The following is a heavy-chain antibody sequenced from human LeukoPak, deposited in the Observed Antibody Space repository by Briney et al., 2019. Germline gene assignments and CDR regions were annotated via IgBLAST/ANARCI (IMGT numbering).Heavy chain of an antibody. D-gene: IGHD2-2*01. CDR2: SSPILGIA. CDR1: GGTFSSYA. V-gene: IGHV1-69*04. J-gene: IGHJ6*02. CDR3: AGRESKVVVPAARPLYYYGMDV. Sequence: SVKVSCQGSGGTFSSYAIRWVRQAPGQGLEWMGRSSPILGIAHYAQKFQGRVTIIADKSTNTAYMELSSLRSEDTAVYYCAGRESKVVVPAARPLYYYGMDVWGQGTTVTVSS.